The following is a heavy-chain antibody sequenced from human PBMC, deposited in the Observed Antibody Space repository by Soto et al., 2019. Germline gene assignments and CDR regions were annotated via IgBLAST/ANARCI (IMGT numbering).Heavy chain of an antibody. CDR1: GFTVSSNY. D-gene: IGHD4-17*01. CDR3: ARTYGDYVFDR. V-gene: IGHV3-66*01. CDR2: IYSGGST. Sequence: EVQLVESGGGLVQPGGSLRLSCAASGFTVSSNYMSWVRQAPGKGLEWVSVIYSGGSTYDADSVKGRFTISRDNSKNTRYLQMNSLRAEDTGGYYCARTYGDYVFDRWGQGTLVTVSS. J-gene: IGHJ4*02.